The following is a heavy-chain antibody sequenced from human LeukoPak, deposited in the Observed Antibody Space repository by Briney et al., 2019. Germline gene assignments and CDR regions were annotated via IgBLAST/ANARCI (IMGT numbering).Heavy chain of an antibody. D-gene: IGHD2-21*02. CDR3: ARAYCGGDCYYYYYGMDV. CDR2: ISTSGSNI. J-gene: IGHJ6*02. CDR1: GFTFSDYY. Sequence: GGSLRLSCAASGFTFSDYYMNWIRQAPGEGLEWVSYISTSGSNIYYADSVKGRFTISRDNAKNSLYLQMDSLRAEDTAVYYCARAYCGGDCYYYYYGMDVWGQGTTVTVSS. V-gene: IGHV3-11*01.